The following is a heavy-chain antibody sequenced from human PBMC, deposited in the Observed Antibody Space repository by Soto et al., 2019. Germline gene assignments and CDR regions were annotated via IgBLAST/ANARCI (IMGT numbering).Heavy chain of an antibody. CDR3: ARWLAAALGGYYYYNYMDV. D-gene: IGHD3-16*01. V-gene: IGHV1-18*01. CDR1: GYTFSSYG. CDR2: ISPYTANT. J-gene: IGHJ6*03. Sequence: QVQLVQSGAEVKKPGASVKVSCKASGYTFSSYGISWVRQAPGQGLEWMGWISPYTANTVSAQIFQCRVTLTTDTSTNTAYLELRSLKSAATAVYYCARWLAAALGGYYYYNYMDVWGKGTTVTVSS.